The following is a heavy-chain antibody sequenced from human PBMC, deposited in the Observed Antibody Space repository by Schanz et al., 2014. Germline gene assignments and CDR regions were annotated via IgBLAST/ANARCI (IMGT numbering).Heavy chain of an antibody. Sequence: VQMVESGGGLVKPGGSLRLSCAASGFTFSSYAMSWVRQAPGKGLEWVSDLSGSGGSTYYADSVKGQFTISRDNSRNTLYLQVNSLRTEDTAVYYSAKDPCDGGYDYYFDYWGQGTLVTVSS. CDR1: GFTFSSYA. V-gene: IGHV3-23*04. CDR2: LSGSGGST. J-gene: IGHJ4*02. D-gene: IGHD5-12*01. CDR3: AKDPCDGGYDYYFDY.